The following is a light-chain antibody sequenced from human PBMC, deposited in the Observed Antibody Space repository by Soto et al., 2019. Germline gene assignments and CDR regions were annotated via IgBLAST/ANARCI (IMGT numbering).Light chain of an antibody. Sequence: EVVLTQSPATLYVSLGDRATLSCRASQSVSRNLAWYQQKPGQAPRLLVYGASTRATGVPARFSGSGSATEFTLSISSLQAEDVAVYYCQQYGDWPPETFGQGTKLEI. J-gene: IGKJ2*01. CDR2: GAS. V-gene: IGKV3-15*01. CDR1: QSVSRN. CDR3: QQYGDWPPET.